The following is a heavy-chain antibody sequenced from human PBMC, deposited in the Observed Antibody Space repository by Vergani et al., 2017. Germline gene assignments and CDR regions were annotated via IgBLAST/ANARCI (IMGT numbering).Heavy chain of an antibody. D-gene: IGHD3-10*01. Sequence: QVQLQQWGAGLLKPSETLSLTCAVYGGSFSGYYWSWIRQPPGKGLEWIGEIYHSGSTNYNPSLKSRVTISVDKSKNQFSLKLSSVTAADTAVYYCARDNYGSGTYDDWGQGTLVTVSS. CDR2: IYHSGST. V-gene: IGHV4-34*01. CDR1: GGSFSGYY. J-gene: IGHJ4*02. CDR3: ARDNYGSGTYDD.